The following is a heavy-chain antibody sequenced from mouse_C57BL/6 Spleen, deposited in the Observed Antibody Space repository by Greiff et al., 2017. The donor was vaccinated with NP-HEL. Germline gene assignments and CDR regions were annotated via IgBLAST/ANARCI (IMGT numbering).Heavy chain of an antibody. D-gene: IGHD1-1*01. CDR3: APTVVATRYAMDY. CDR2: INPNNGGT. V-gene: IGHV1-26*01. J-gene: IGHJ4*01. Sequence: VQLQQSGPELVKPGASVKISCKASGYTFTDYYMNWVKQSHGKSLEWIGDINPNNGGTSYNQKFKGKATLTVDKSSSTAYMELRSLTSEDSAVYYCAPTVVATRYAMDYWGQGTSVTVSS. CDR1: GYTFTDYY.